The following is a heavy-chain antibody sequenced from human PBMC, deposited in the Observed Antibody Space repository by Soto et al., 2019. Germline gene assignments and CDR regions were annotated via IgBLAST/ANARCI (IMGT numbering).Heavy chain of an antibody. CDR3: ASSSSWFGDYFYYMDV. D-gene: IGHD6-13*01. V-gene: IGHV1-69*08. CDR1: GGTFSSYS. Sequence: QVQLAQSGAEVKRPGSSVKVSCKASGGTFSSYSVSWVRQAPGQGLEWMGRIIPLLGTADYAQKFQGRVTVTADKSSSTAYMELSSLRSEDTAVYYCASSSSWFGDYFYYMDVWGKGTTVTVSS. CDR2: IIPLLGTA. J-gene: IGHJ6*03.